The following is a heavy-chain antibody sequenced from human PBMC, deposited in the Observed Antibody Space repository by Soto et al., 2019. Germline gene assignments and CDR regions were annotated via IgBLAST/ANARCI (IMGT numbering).Heavy chain of an antibody. CDR2: IYYSGST. Sequence: PSATLSLTCTVSGGSISSGDYYWSWIRQPPGKGLEWIGYIYYSGSTYYNPSLKSRVTISVYTSKNQFSLKLSSVTAADTAVYYCARVDTAMVFDYWGQGTLVTVSS. CDR3: ARVDTAMVFDY. CDR1: GGSISSGDYY. V-gene: IGHV4-30-4*01. D-gene: IGHD5-18*01. J-gene: IGHJ4*02.